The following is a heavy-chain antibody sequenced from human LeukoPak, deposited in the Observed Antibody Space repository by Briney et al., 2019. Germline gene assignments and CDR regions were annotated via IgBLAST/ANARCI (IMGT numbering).Heavy chain of an antibody. CDR1: GFTFSSYA. V-gene: IGHV3-64*01. Sequence: PGGSLRLSCAPSGFTFSSYAMHWARQAPGKGLEYVSAISSNGDSTYYANSVKGRFTISRDNSKNTLYLQMGSLRAEDMAVYYCARGAKGDLYDYWGQGTLVTVSS. CDR3: ARGAKGDLYDY. D-gene: IGHD2-21*01. CDR2: ISSNGDST. J-gene: IGHJ4*02.